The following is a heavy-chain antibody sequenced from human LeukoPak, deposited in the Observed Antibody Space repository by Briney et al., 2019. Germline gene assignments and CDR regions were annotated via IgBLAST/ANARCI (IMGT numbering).Heavy chain of an antibody. Sequence: SETLSLTCTVSGGSISSSSYYWGWIRQPPGKGLEWIGSIYYSGSTYYNPSLKSRVTISVDTSKNQFSPKLSSVTAADTAVYYCARDLLVRGVIINVGYFDYWGQGTLVTVSS. V-gene: IGHV4-39*07. CDR3: ARDLLVRGVIINVGYFDY. CDR1: GGSISSSSYY. CDR2: IYYSGST. J-gene: IGHJ4*02. D-gene: IGHD3-10*01.